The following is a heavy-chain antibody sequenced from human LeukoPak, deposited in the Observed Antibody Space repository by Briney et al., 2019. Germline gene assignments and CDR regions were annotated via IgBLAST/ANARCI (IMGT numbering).Heavy chain of an antibody. CDR1: GFTFSSYA. CDR2: ISGSGGST. CDR3: AKDPYPESMVRGVIRAYYYYMDV. Sequence: PGGSLRLSCAASGFTFSSYAMSWVRQAPGKGLEWVSAISGSGGSTYYADSVKGRFTISRDNSKNTLYLQMNSLRAEDTAVYYCAKDPYPESMVRGVIRAYYYYMDVWGKGTTVTISS. V-gene: IGHV3-23*01. D-gene: IGHD3-10*01. J-gene: IGHJ6*03.